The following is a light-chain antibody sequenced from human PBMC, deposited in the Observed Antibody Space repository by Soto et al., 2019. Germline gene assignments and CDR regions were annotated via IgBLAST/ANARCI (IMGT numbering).Light chain of an antibody. CDR1: QGISNY. J-gene: IGKJ1*01. Sequence: IQMTQSPSSLSASVGDRVTITCRASQGISNYLAWYQQKPGKAPRLLIYTASTLESGVPSRFSASGSGTEFTLTISSLHPDDFATYYCQEYNNYWTFGQGTKVDIK. V-gene: IGKV1-16*01. CDR2: TAS. CDR3: QEYNNYWT.